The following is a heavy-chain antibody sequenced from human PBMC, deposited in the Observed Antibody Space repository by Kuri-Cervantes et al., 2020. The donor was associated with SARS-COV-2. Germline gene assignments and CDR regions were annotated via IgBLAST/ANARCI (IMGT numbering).Heavy chain of an antibody. D-gene: IGHD4-11*01. V-gene: IGHV4-39*01. CDR3: ARTVTTISYYYYGMDV. CDR2: IYYSGST. Sequence: SETLSLTCTVSGGSISSSSYYWGWIRQPPGKGLEWIGSIYYSGSTYYNPSLKSRVTISVDTSKNQFSLKLSSVTAADTAVYYCARTVTTISYYYYGMDVWGQGTTVTVSS. J-gene: IGHJ6*02. CDR1: GGSISSSSYY.